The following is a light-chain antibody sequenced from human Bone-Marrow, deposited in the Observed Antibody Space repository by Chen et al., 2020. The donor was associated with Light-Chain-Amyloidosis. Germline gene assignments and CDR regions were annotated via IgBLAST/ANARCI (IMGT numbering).Light chain of an antibody. CDR3: QSADSSGAYEVI. CDR1: DLPTKY. V-gene: IGLV3-25*03. Sequence: SYELTQPPSVSVSPGQTARITCSGDDLPTKYAYWYQQKPGQAPVLVIHRDPERPSGISERFSVSRSGTTATLTISGVQAEDEAAYHCQSADSSGAYEVIFGGGTKLTVL. CDR2: RDP. J-gene: IGLJ2*01.